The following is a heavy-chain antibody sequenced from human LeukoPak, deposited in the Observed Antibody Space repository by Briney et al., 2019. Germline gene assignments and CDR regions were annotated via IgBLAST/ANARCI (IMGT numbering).Heavy chain of an antibody. D-gene: IGHD6-6*01. CDR3: ARGGGGPYSSSYVLDY. CDR2: IYYSGST. Sequence: SETLSLTCTVSGGSISSYYWSWIRQPPGKGLEWIGYIYYSGSTNYNPSLKSRVTISVDTSKNQFSLKLSSVTVADTAVYYCARGGGGPYSSSYVLDYWGQGTLVTVSS. J-gene: IGHJ4*02. V-gene: IGHV4-59*01. CDR1: GGSISSYY.